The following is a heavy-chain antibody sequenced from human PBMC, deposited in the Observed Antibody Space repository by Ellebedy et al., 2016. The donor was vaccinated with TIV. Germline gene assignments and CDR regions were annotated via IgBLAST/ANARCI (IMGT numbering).Heavy chain of an antibody. D-gene: IGHD6-19*01. CDR1: GFTFSSYW. CDR2: IKQDGSEK. Sequence: GESLKISCAASGFTFSSYWMSWVRQAPGKGLEWVANIKQDGSEKYYVDSVKGRVIISRDNAKNSLYLQMNSLRAEDTAVYYCAREGSSSPNDYWGQGTLVTVSS. CDR3: AREGSSSPNDY. V-gene: IGHV3-7*01. J-gene: IGHJ4*02.